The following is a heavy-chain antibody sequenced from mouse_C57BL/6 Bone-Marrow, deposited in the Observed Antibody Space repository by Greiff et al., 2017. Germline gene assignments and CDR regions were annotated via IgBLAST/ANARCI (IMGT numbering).Heavy chain of an antibody. V-gene: IGHV1-9*01. CDR1: GYTFTGYW. CDR2: ILPGSGST. J-gene: IGHJ2*01. Sequence: QVQLQQSGAELMKPGASVKLSCKATGYTFTGYWIEWVKQRPGHGLEWIGEILPGSGSTNYNEKFKGKATLTADTSSNTAYMQLSSLTTEDSAIDYCARHPSTTVVARDYWGQGTTLTGSS. D-gene: IGHD1-1*01. CDR3: ARHPSTTVVARDY.